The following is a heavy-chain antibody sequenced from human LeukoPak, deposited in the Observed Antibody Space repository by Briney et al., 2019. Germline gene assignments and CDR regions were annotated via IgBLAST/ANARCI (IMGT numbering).Heavy chain of an antibody. CDR3: ASVSRPNTDV. V-gene: IGHV1-8*02. CDR2: MNPNSGNT. D-gene: IGHD4/OR15-4a*01. CDR1: GGTFSSYA. J-gene: IGHJ6*02. Sequence: ASVKVSCKASGGTFSSYAISWVRQAPGQGLEWMGWMNPNSGNTGYAQKFQGRVTMTRNTSISTAYMELSSLRSEDTAVYYCASVSRPNTDVWGQGTTVTVSS.